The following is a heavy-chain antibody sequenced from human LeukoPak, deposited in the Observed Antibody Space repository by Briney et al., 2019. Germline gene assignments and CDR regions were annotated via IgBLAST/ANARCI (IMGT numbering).Heavy chain of an antibody. CDR2: IYYSGST. CDR3: ARHKDYYYSYMDV. Sequence: LRLSCAASGFTFSDYYMSWLRQPPGKGGEGIGTIYYSGSTYYNPSLTRRVTISVDTSKNQFSLKLSSVTAADTAVYYCARHKDYYYSYMDVWGKGTTVTISS. CDR1: GFTFSDYY. J-gene: IGHJ6*03. V-gene: IGHV4-39*01.